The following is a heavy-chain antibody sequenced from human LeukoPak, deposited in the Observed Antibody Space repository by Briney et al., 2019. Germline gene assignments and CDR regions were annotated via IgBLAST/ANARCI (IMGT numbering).Heavy chain of an antibody. D-gene: IGHD6-13*01. Sequence: ASVKVSCKASGYTFTSYGISWVRQAPGQGLEWMGWISAYNGNTNYAHKLQGRVTMTTDTSTSTAYMELRSLRSDDTAVYYCARDSSTYSSSWYVLDYWGQGTLVTVSS. J-gene: IGHJ4*02. CDR1: GYTFTSYG. CDR3: ARDSSTYSSSWYVLDY. V-gene: IGHV1-18*01. CDR2: ISAYNGNT.